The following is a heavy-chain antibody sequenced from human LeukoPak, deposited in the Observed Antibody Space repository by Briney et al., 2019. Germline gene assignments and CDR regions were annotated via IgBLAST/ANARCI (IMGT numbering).Heavy chain of an antibody. Sequence: ASVKVSCKASGYTFTSYDINWVRQATGQGLEWMGWMNPNSGNTGYAQKFQGRVTMTRNTSISTAYMELSSLRSEDTAVYYCARDLSGSTIYYYYYMDVWGKGTTVTVSS. CDR3: ARDLSGSTIYYYYYMDV. J-gene: IGHJ6*03. CDR2: MNPNSGNT. V-gene: IGHV1-8*01. D-gene: IGHD1-26*01. CDR1: GYTFTSYD.